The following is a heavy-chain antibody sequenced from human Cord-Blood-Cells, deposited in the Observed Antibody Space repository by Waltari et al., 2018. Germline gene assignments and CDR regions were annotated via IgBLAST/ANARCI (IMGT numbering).Heavy chain of an antibody. CDR3: ARVYNWNYYFDY. CDR2: IYTSGST. V-gene: IGHV4-61*02. J-gene: IGHJ4*02. CDR1: GGSIRRGGYY. Sequence: QVQLQESGPGLVKPSQTLSLTCPASGGSIRRGGYYWSRLRQPAGKGLEWLGYIYTSGSTNYNPSLKSRVTISVDTSKNQFSLKLSSVTAADTAVYYCARVYNWNYYFDYWGQGTLVTVSS. D-gene: IGHD1-7*01.